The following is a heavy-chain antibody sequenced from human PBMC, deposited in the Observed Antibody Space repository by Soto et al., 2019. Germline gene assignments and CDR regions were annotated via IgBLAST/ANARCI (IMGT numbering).Heavy chain of an antibody. V-gene: IGHV4-31*03. CDR1: GGSISSTSYY. Sequence: SETLSLTCTVSGGSISSTSYYWSWIRQHPGKGLEWIGYIYYSGSTYYNPSLKSRVTISVDTSKNQFSLKLSSVTAADTAVYYCATRRPYDILTGLPLGWFDPWGQGTLVTVSS. D-gene: IGHD3-9*01. J-gene: IGHJ5*02. CDR2: IYYSGST. CDR3: ATRRPYDILTGLPLGWFDP.